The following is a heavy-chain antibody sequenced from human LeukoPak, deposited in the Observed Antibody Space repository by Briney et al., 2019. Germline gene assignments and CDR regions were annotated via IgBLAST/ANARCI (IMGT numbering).Heavy chain of an antibody. CDR1: GYTFTSYN. CDR3: ARGVGDFWSGYYLWYYYYYMDV. D-gene: IGHD3-3*01. CDR2: MNPNSGNT. J-gene: IGHJ6*03. V-gene: IGHV1-8*01. Sequence: ASVKVSCKASGYTFTSYNINWVRQAPGQGLEWMGWMNPNSGNTGYAQKFQGRVTMTRNTSISTAYMELSSLRSEDTAVYYCARGVGDFWSGYYLWYYYYYMDVWGKGTTVTVSS.